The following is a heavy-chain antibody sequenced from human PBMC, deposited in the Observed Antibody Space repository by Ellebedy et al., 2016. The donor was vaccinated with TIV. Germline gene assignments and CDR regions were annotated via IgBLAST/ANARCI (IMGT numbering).Heavy chain of an antibody. V-gene: IGHV3-23*01. Sequence: GESLKISXAASGFTFENYAMAWVRQAPGKGLECISVINVGGDITYHADSVNGRFTNSRDNSRNMLYLHMNSLRADNTAVYYCARTLAFGVKSALGYWGQGTLVTVSS. CDR2: INVGGDIT. CDR1: GFTFENYA. CDR3: ARTLAFGVKSALGY. J-gene: IGHJ4*02. D-gene: IGHD4-23*01.